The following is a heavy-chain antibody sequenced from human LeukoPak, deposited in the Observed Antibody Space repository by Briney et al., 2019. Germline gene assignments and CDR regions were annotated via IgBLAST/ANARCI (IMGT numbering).Heavy chain of an antibody. V-gene: IGHV4-4*07. J-gene: IGHJ4*02. CDR1: GGSISSYY. CDR2: TYTSGST. Sequence: PSETLSLTCTVSGGSISSYYWSWIRQPAGKGLEWIGRTYTSGSTNYNPSLKSRVTMSVDTSKNPFSLKLSSVTAADTAVYYCARGGRTTGTMVTRYIDYWGQGTLVTVSS. CDR3: ARGGRTTGTMVTRYIDY. D-gene: IGHD1-1*01.